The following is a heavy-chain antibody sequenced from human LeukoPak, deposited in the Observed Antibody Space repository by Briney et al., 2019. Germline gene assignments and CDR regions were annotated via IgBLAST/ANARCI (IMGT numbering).Heavy chain of an antibody. V-gene: IGHV1-3*01. CDR3: AREDTAMVIGMDV. CDR1: GYTFTSYA. J-gene: IGHJ6*02. CDR2: INAGNGNT. Sequence: ASVKVSCKASGYTFTSYAMHWVRRAPGQRLEWMGWINAGNGNTKYSQKFQGRVTITRDTSASTAYMELSGLRPEDTAVYYCAREDTAMVIGMDVWGQGTTVTVSS. D-gene: IGHD5-18*01.